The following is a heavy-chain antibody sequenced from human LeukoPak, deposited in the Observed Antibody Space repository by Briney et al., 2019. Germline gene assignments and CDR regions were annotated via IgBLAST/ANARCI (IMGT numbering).Heavy chain of an antibody. D-gene: IGHD4-11*01. J-gene: IGHJ4*02. CDR1: GFTFSGYW. Sequence: PGGSLRLPCAASGFTFSGYWMHWVRQAPGKGLVWVSRINRDGSSTNYADSVKGRFTISRDNAKNTLYLQMKSLRAEDTAVYYCVSRDYPADYWGQGTLVTVSS. V-gene: IGHV3-74*01. CDR3: VSRDYPADY. CDR2: INRDGSST.